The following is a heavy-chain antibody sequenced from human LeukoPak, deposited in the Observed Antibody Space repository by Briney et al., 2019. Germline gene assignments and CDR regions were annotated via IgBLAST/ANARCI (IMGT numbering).Heavy chain of an antibody. CDR1: GYSFTNNW. CDR3: ARQGRAYCSGTTCYASFWY. Sequence: GESLRISCKGSGYSFTNNWISWARQMPGKGLEWMGRVDPSDSNTHYSPSFQGLVTISADKSISTAYLQWTSLKASDTAMYYCARQGRAYCSGTTCYASFWYWGQGTPVTVSS. J-gene: IGHJ4*02. V-gene: IGHV5-10-1*01. CDR2: VDPSDSNT. D-gene: IGHD2-2*01.